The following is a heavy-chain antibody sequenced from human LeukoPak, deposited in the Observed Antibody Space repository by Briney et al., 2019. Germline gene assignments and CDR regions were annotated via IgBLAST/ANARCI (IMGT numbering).Heavy chain of an antibody. CDR1: GFTFSDYY. V-gene: IGHV3-7*03. CDR2: IKPDGGEK. J-gene: IGHJ4*02. Sequence: AGGSLRLSCAASGFTFSDYYMSWIRQAPGKGLEWVATIKPDGGEKYYVDSVKGRFTISRDNAKNSLFLQMNSLRVEDTAVYYCARDSVWFFWDWGLGTLVTVSS. CDR3: ARDSVWFFWD. D-gene: IGHD3-10*01.